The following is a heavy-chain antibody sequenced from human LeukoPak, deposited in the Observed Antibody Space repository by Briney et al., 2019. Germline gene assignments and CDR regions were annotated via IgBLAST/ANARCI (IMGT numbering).Heavy chain of an antibody. CDR3: ARGYLRGYFDY. D-gene: IGHD3-10*01. CDR1: GGSISSYY. CDR2: IDYSGST. J-gene: IGHJ4*02. Sequence: PSETLSLTCTVSGGSISSYYWSWIRQPPGKGLEWIGYIDYSGSTNYNPSLKSRVTISVDTSKNQFSLKLSSVTAADTAVYYCARGYLRGYFDYWGQGTLVTVSS. V-gene: IGHV4-59*01.